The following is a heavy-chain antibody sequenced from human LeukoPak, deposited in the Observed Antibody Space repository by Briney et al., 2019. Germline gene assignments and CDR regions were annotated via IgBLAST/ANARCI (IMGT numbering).Heavy chain of an antibody. V-gene: IGHV4-34*01. D-gene: IGHD3-10*01. CDR2: INHSGST. Sequence: SETLSLTCAVYGGSFSGYYWSWIRQPPGKGLEWIGEINHSGSTYYNPSLKSRVTISVDTSKNQFSLKLSSVTAADTAVYYCARGGMVRGVRRSFGPWGQGTLVTVSS. CDR1: GGSFSGYY. J-gene: IGHJ5*02. CDR3: ARGGMVRGVRRSFGP.